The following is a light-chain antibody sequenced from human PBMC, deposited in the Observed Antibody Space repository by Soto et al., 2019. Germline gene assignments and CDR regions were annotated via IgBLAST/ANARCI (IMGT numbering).Light chain of an antibody. CDR2: DAS. CDR3: QQYDSSSPT. V-gene: IGKV1-5*01. CDR1: QNISVW. J-gene: IGKJ2*01. Sequence: DIQMTQSPSTLSASVGDGVTITCRASQNISVWLAWYQQGPGKAPKFLIYDASNLETGVSSRFSGSGSGTEFTLTIRSLQPDDFATYYCQQYDSSSPTFGQGTKLEIK.